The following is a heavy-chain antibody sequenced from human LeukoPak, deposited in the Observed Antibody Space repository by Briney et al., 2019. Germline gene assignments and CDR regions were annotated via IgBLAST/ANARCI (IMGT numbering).Heavy chain of an antibody. CDR2: IGTAGDT. Sequence: GGSLRLSCAASGFTFSSYDMHWVRQGTGKGLEWVSAIGTAGDTYYPGSVKGRFTTSRENAKNSLYLQMNSLRVGDTAVYYCARGQGWGTFDIWGQGTMVTVSS. J-gene: IGHJ3*02. D-gene: IGHD3-16*01. CDR1: GFTFSSYD. V-gene: IGHV3-13*04. CDR3: ARGQGWGTFDI.